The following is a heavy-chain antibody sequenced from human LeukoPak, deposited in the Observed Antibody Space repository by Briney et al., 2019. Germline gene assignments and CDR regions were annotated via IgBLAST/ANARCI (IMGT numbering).Heavy chain of an antibody. CDR1: GITFNSTY. V-gene: IGHV3-66*04. Sequence: GGSLRLSCAASGITFNSTYIRCVRQAPGKGLEGVSVASSDGNTYNAGSVKGRFTISRDNSKNTLFLQMSSLRAEDTAVYYCARLFGSGWPGYFYYAMDVWGQGTTVAVSS. D-gene: IGHD6-19*01. CDR2: ASSDGNT. J-gene: IGHJ6*02. CDR3: ARLFGSGWPGYFYYAMDV.